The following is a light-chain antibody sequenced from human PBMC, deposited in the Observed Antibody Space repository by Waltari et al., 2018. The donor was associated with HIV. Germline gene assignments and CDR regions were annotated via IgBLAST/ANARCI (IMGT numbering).Light chain of an antibody. V-gene: IGKV3-15*01. Sequence: EIVMTQSPATLSVSPGGRATLSCRASQSVSTKLAWYQQKPGQAPGLLIYSASTRATGISSRFSGSGSGTVFTLTISSLQSEDFAVYYCQQYNDWPPLTFGGGTKVEMK. CDR1: QSVSTK. CDR2: SAS. CDR3: QQYNDWPPLT. J-gene: IGKJ4*01.